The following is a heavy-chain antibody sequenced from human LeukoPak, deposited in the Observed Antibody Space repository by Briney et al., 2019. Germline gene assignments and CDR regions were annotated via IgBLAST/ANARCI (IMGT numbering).Heavy chain of an antibody. V-gene: IGHV4-39*07. CDR3: AREYTLYRSGWFLDY. J-gene: IGHJ4*02. CDR2: IDYSGRT. CDR1: GGSISSSIYY. D-gene: IGHD6-19*01. Sequence: SETLSLTCTVSGGSISSSIYYWGWIRQPPGKGLEWVGNIDYSGRTYYNPSLKSRATISIDTSKNQFSLKLSSVTAADTAVYYCAREYTLYRSGWFLDYWGQGTVVTVSS.